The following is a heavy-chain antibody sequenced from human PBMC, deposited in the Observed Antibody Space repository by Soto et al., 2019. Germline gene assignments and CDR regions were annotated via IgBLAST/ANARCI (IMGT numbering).Heavy chain of an antibody. D-gene: IGHD3-10*01. J-gene: IGHJ3*02. Sequence: GASVKVSCTASGYTFTSYAMHWVRQAPGQRLEWMGWINAGNGNTKYSQKFQGRVTVTRDTSASTADMELSSLRSEDTAVYYCARAPRGTLIREGNAFDIWGQGTMVT. CDR3: ARAPRGTLIREGNAFDI. V-gene: IGHV1-3*01. CDR1: GYTFTSYA. CDR2: INAGNGNT.